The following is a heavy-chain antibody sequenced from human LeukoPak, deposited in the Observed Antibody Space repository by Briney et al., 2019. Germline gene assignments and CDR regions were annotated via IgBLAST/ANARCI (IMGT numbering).Heavy chain of an antibody. CDR3: ARAVLYYYYGMDV. J-gene: IGHJ6*02. Sequence: GGSLRLSCAASGFTFSSYEMNWVRQAPGKGLEWVSYISSSGGTIYYADSVKGRFTISRDNAKNSLYLQMNSLRAEHTAVYYCARAVLYYYYGMDVWGQGILVTVSS. CDR1: GFTFSSYE. V-gene: IGHV3-48*03. CDR2: ISSSGGTI.